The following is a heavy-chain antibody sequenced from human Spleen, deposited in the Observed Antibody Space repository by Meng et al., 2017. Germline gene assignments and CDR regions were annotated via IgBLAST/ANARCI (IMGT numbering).Heavy chain of an antibody. CDR3: ARGPTTMAHDFDY. CDR2: INHSGST. D-gene: IGHD4-11*01. Sequence: QVQLQEPGPGLVKPSETLSLTCVVSGGSFSDYYWSWIRQPPGKGLEWIGEINHSGSTNYNPSLESRATISVDTSQNNLSLKLSSVTAADSAVYYCARGPTTMAHDFDYWGQGTLVTVSS. CDR1: GGSFSDYY. V-gene: IGHV4-34*01. J-gene: IGHJ4*02.